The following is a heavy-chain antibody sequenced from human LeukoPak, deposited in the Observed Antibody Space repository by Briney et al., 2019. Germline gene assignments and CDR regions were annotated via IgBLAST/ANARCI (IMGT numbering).Heavy chain of an antibody. CDR3: AKGVGATGLDP. CDR2: ISSSSSYI. Sequence: GGSLRLSCAASGFTVSSKYMSWVRQAPGKGLEWVSSISSSSSYIYYADSVKGRFTISRDNSKNTLYLQMNSLRAEDTAVYYCAKGVGATGLDPWGQGTLVTVSS. V-gene: IGHV3-21*04. J-gene: IGHJ5*02. D-gene: IGHD1-26*01. CDR1: GFTVSSKY.